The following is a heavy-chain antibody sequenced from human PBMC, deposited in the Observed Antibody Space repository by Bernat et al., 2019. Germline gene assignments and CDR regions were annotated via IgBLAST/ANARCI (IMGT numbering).Heavy chain of an antibody. CDR3: ARDVVVVVAATPAFDI. CDR2: IIPIFGTA. D-gene: IGHD2-15*01. Sequence: QVQLVQSGAEVKKPGSSVKVSCKASGGTFSSYAISWVRQAPGQGLEWMGGIIPIFGTANYAQKFQGRVTITADESTSTAYMELSSLRSEDTAVYYCARDVVVVVAATPAFDIWGQGTMVTVSS. V-gene: IGHV1-69*01. CDR1: GGTFSSYA. J-gene: IGHJ3*02.